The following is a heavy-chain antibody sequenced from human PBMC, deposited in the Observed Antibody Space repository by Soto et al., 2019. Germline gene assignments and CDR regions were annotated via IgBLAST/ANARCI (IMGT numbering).Heavy chain of an antibody. CDR1: GFNFRSCG. V-gene: IGHV3-30*18. CDR3: AKVFGILTEMRHYNYSVMAF. CDR2: ISHDGSNK. J-gene: IGHJ6*04. D-gene: IGHD3-9*01. Sequence: GRPMRLSCTASGFNFRSCGMHWVRQAPGKGLEWVAVISHDGSNKYYADSVKGRFTISRDNSKNTLYLQMNSLRAEDTVVYYCAKVFGILTEMRHYNYSVMAFWGKGTTVTVIS.